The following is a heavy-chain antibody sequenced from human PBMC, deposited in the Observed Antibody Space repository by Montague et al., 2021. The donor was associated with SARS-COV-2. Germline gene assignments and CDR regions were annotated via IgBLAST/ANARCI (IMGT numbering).Heavy chain of an antibody. D-gene: IGHD3-9*01. Sequence: SLRLSCAASGFTVSTYAMSWVRQAPGKGLEWVSAISGSGDSTYYSDSVKGRFTISRDNSKNTLFLQMNSLRAEDTAVYYCAKDPGGITIFFPWGQGTLVTVSA. J-gene: IGHJ5*02. CDR1: GFTVSTYA. V-gene: IGHV3-23*01. CDR3: AKDPGGITIFFP. CDR2: ISGSGDST.